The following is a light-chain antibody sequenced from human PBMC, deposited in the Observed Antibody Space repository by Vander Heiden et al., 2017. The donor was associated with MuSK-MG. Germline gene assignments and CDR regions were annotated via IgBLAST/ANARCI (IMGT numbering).Light chain of an antibody. J-gene: IGLJ3*02. CDR3: QVWDTDGDQVQWV. CDR2: SDD. V-gene: IGLV3-21*02. Sequence: SFVLIQPPSVSVAPGQTARISCGGDDNGVYSVHWYQQKPGQAPVLVVHSDDDRPSGIPDRFSGSNSGSTATLTISRVEVGDEADYFCQVWDTDGDQVQWVFGGGTKLTVL. CDR1: DNGVYS.